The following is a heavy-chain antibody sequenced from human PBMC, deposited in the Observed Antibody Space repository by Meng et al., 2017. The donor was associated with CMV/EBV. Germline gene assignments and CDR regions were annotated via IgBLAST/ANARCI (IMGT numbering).Heavy chain of an antibody. CDR1: GYSFTSYW. D-gene: IGHD5-24*01. CDR2: IYPGDSDT. J-gene: IGHJ4*02. CDR3: ATAPIEMATNGGFSDY. V-gene: IGHV5-51*01. Sequence: GGSLRLSCKGSGYSFTSYWIGWVRQMPGKGLEWMGIIYPGDSDTRYSPSFQGQVTISADKSISTAYLQWSSLKASDTAMYYCATAPIEMATNGGFSDYWGQGTLVTVSS.